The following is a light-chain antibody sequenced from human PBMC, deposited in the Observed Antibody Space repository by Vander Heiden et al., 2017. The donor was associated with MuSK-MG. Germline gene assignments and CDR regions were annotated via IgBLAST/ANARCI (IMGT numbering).Light chain of an antibody. J-gene: IGKJ1*01. V-gene: IGKV1-39*01. CDR1: QTINTY. CDR2: AAS. CDR3: QQSSSTPWT. Sequence: DIQMTQSPSSLSASVGDRVTINCRASQTINTYLNWYQQKPGKAPQPLIYAASSLQTGAPSRFSGSGSGTDFTLTISSLQPEDAAIYYCQQSSSTPWTFGQGTKVEIK.